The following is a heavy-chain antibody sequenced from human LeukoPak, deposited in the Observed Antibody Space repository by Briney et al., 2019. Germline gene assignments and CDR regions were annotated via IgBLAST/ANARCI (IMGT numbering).Heavy chain of an antibody. J-gene: IGHJ4*02. CDR3: AKDYYDSSGYPY. CDR2: ISGSGGST. D-gene: IGHD3-22*01. V-gene: IGHV3-23*01. Sequence: PGGSLRLSCAASGFTFSSYAMSWVRQAPGKGLEWVSVISGSGGSTYYADSVKGRFTISRDNSKNTLYLQMNSLRAEDTAVYYCAKDYYDSSGYPYWGQGTLVTVSS. CDR1: GFTFSSYA.